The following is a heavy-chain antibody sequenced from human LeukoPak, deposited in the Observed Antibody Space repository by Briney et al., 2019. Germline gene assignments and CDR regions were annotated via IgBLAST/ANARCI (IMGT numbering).Heavy chain of an antibody. J-gene: IGHJ5*02. Sequence: PSETLSLTCTGSGGSISSYYWSWIRQPPGKGLGWSGYIYYSGSTNYNRSLKSRVTISVDTSKNQFSLKMSSVTAADTAVYYSARNGYCSGGSCYPTWFDPWGQGTLVTVSS. D-gene: IGHD2-15*01. V-gene: IGHV4-59*01. CDR3: ARNGYCSGGSCYPTWFDP. CDR1: GGSISSYY. CDR2: IYYSGST.